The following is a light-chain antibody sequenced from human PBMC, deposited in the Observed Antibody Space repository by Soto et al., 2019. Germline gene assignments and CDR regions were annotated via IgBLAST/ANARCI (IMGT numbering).Light chain of an antibody. V-gene: IGKV1-17*01. Sequence: DIQMTQSPSSLSACIGDRVTITCRASQAIGNDLGWYQQKPGEAPKRLIYAASSRQTGVPSRFSGGASGTEFTLTISSLQPEDLATYYCLQQYAYPWTSGQGTKVDIK. CDR1: QAIGND. CDR3: LQQYAYPWT. J-gene: IGKJ1*01. CDR2: AAS.